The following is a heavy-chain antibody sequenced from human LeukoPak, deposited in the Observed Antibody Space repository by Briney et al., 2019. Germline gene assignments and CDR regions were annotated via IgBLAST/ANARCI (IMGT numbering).Heavy chain of an antibody. V-gene: IGHV3-21*01. CDR2: ISSSSSYI. CDR1: GFTFSSYS. Sequence: GGSLRLSCAASGFTFSSYSMNWVRQAPGKGLEWVSSISSSSSYIYYADSVKGRFTISRDNAKNSLYLQMNSLRAEDTAVYYCARGRVPPRFGKQRQLGQIDYWGQGTLVTVSS. CDR3: ARGRVPPRFGKQRQLGQIDY. J-gene: IGHJ4*02. D-gene: IGHD6-13*01.